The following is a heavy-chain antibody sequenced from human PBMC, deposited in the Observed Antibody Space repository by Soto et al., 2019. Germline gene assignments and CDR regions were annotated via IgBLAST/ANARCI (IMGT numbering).Heavy chain of an antibody. CDR3: ARDLKADYHMVRGSYQDY. Sequence: SETLSLTCAVYGGSFSGYYWSWIRQPPGKGLEWIGEINHSGSTNYNPSLKSRVTISVDTSKNQFSLKLSSVTAADTAVYYCARDLKADYHMVRGSYQDYWGQGTLVTVSS. V-gene: IGHV4-34*01. CDR1: GGSFSGYY. CDR2: INHSGST. J-gene: IGHJ4*02. D-gene: IGHD3-10*01.